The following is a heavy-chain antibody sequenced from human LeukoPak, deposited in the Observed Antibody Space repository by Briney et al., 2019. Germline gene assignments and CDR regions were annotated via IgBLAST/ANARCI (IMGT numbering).Heavy chain of an antibody. V-gene: IGHV4-59*01. CDR2: IYYSGST. CDR1: GGSISSYY. Sequence: SETLSLTCTVSGGSISSYYWSWIRQPPGKGLEGIGYIYYSGSTNYNPSLKSRVTISVDTSKNQFSLKLSSVTATDTAVYYCARYSGSYYFDYWGQGTLVTVSS. CDR3: ARYSGSYYFDY. D-gene: IGHD1-26*01. J-gene: IGHJ4*02.